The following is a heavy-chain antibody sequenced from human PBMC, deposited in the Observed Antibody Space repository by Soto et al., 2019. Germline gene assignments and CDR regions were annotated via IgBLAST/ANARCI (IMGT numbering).Heavy chain of an antibody. D-gene: IGHD3-3*01. CDR2: ISGSGGST. J-gene: IGHJ5*02. CDR1: GFTFSSYA. CDR3: AKVFGRLRGGGGFDP. Sequence: EVQLLESGGGLIQPGGSLRLSCAASGFTFSSYAMSWVRQAPGKGLEWVSSISGSGGSTYYADSVKDRFTISRDSSKNTPDLQMNSLRAGATSRYYCAKVFGRLRGGGGFDPWGQGTLVTVSS. V-gene: IGHV3-23*01.